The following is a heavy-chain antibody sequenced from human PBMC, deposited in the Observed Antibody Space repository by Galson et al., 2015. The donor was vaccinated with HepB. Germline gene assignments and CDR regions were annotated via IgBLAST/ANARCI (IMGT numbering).Heavy chain of an antibody. J-gene: IGHJ2*01. Sequence: SLRLSCAASGFTFSSYGMHWVRQAPGKGLEWVAVISYDGSNKYYADSVKGRFTISRDSSKNTLYLQMNSLRAEDTAVYYYARDSHYYGKHWYFDLWGRGTLVTVSS. V-gene: IGHV3-30*03. CDR3: ARDSHYYGKHWYFDL. D-gene: IGHD3-10*01. CDR1: GFTFSSYG. CDR2: ISYDGSNK.